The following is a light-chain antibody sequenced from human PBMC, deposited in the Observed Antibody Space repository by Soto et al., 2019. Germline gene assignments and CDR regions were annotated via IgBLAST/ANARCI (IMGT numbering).Light chain of an antibody. CDR1: QRVGNN. Sequence: EVLMTQSPGTXSVSPGXXXXLXFXSSQRVGNNLAWHQQKPGQAPRLLIYDASNRATGIPARFSGSGSGTDFTLTISSLEPEDFAVYYCQQRSNWPPITFGQGTRLEIK. CDR3: QQRSNWPPIT. J-gene: IGKJ5*01. V-gene: IGKV3-11*01. CDR2: DAS.